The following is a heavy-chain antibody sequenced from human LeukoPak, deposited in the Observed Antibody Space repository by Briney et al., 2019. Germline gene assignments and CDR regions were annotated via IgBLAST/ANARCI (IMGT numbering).Heavy chain of an antibody. J-gene: IGHJ4*02. CDR1: GFTFSDYW. Sequence: GGSLRLSCAASGFTFSDYWVHWVRQAPGKGLVWVSRVNRDGSSTSYADSVKGRFTISRDNAKNTLSLQMNSLRAEDTAVYYCARDRSISAAGDTYWGQGTLVTVSS. D-gene: IGHD6-13*01. V-gene: IGHV3-74*01. CDR3: ARDRSISAAGDTY. CDR2: VNRDGSST.